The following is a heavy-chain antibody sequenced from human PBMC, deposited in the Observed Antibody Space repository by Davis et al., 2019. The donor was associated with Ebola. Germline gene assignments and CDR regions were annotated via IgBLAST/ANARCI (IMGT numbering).Heavy chain of an antibody. D-gene: IGHD6-13*01. J-gene: IGHJ6*02. CDR1: GGSISSHY. Sequence: PSETLSLTCTVSGGSISSHYWSWIRQPPGKGLEWIGYIYYSGSTNYNPSLKSRVTISVDTSKNQFSLKLSSVTAADTAVYYCARASESGHIAAAGHGYYYYGMDVWGQGTTVTVSS. V-gene: IGHV4-59*11. CDR2: IYYSGST. CDR3: ARASESGHIAAAGHGYYYYGMDV.